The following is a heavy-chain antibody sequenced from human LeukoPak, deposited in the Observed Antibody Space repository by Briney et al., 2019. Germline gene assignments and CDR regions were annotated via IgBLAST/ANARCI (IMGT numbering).Heavy chain of an antibody. CDR1: GYTFTGYY. J-gene: IGHJ4*02. CDR2: INPNSGGT. V-gene: IGHV1-2*02. Sequence: GASVKVSCKASGYTFTGYYMHWVRQAPGQGLEWMGWINPNSGGTNYAQKFQGRVTMTRDTSISTAYMELSSLRSEDTAVYYCAREVAVAGTFDYWGQGTLVTVSS. D-gene: IGHD6-19*01. CDR3: AREVAVAGTFDY.